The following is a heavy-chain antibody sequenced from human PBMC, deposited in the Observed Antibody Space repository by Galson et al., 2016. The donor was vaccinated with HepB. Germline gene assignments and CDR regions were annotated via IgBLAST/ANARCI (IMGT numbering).Heavy chain of an antibody. CDR3: ARGEEEAAMEPFDY. J-gene: IGHJ4*02. CDR2: IWHDGSNK. Sequence: SLRLSCAASGFTCSSYGMHWVRQAPGKGLEWVALIWHDGSNKYYIDSVKGRFTISRDNSRDTLYLQMDSLRAEDTAVYYCARGEEEAAMEPFDYWGQGTLVTVSS. D-gene: IGHD5-18*01. CDR1: GFTCSSYG. V-gene: IGHV3-33*01.